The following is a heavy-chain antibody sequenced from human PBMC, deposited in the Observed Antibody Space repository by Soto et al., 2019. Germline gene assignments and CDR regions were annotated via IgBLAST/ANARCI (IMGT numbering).Heavy chain of an antibody. CDR1: GFTFSSYE. CDR3: AKKPDNSSVYYPNWFDP. J-gene: IGHJ5*02. Sequence: GGSLRLSCAASGFTFSSYEMNWVRQAPGKGLEWVSYISSSGSTIYYADSVKGRFTISRDNAKNSLYLQMNSLRAEDTAVYYCAKKPDNSSVYYPNWFDPWAQGTLVTVSS. CDR2: ISSSGSTI. V-gene: IGHV3-48*03. D-gene: IGHD3-22*01.